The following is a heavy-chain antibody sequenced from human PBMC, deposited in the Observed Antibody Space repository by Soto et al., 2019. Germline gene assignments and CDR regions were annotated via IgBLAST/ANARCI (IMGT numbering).Heavy chain of an antibody. CDR3: GKDVGDYVPYYYGVDV. CDR2: IAYDGNEK. V-gene: IGHV3-30*18. CDR1: GFTFKTHA. J-gene: IGHJ6*02. Sequence: QVHLVESGGGVVQPGTSLRLSCAASGFTFKTHAMHWVRQAPGKGLEWMAVIAYDGNEKFYADSVKGRFTISRDNFKNALYLQIKTLRNEDTAVYYCGKDVGDYVPYYYGVDVWGQGTTVTVSS. D-gene: IGHD1-26*01.